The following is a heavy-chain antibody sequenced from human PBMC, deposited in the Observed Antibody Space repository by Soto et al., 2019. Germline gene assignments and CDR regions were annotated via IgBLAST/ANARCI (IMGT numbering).Heavy chain of an antibody. Sequence: VQLVESGGGLVKPGGSLRLSCAASGFTFGTYTMSWVRQVPGKGLEWVSSIGTTSSFIYYADSVRGRFTISRDNAGDSLYLQMRSLRAEDTAVYYCARVMCGDCSSYYYYSMDVWGQGTTVTVSS. CDR2: IGTTSSFI. D-gene: IGHD2-21*02. CDR1: GFTFGTYT. J-gene: IGHJ6*02. CDR3: ARVMCGDCSSYYYYSMDV. V-gene: IGHV3-21*01.